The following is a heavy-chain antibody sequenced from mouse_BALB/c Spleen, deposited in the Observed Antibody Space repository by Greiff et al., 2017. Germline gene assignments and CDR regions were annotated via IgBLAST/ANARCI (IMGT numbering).Heavy chain of an antibody. J-gene: IGHJ3*01. CDR2: IYPGSGST. CDR3: TRLFAY. Sequence: LQHPGSELVRPGASVKLSCKASGYTFTSYWMHWVKQRHGQGLEWIGNIYPGSGSTNYDEKFKSKGTLTVDTSSSTAYMHLSSLTSEDSAVYYCTRLFAYWGQGTLVTVSA. V-gene: IGHV1S22*01. CDR1: GYTFTSYW.